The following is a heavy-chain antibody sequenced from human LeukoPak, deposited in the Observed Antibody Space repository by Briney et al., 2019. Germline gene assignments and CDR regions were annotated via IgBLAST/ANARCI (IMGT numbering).Heavy chain of an antibody. V-gene: IGHV4-59*01. CDR2: IYYSGST. Sequence: SETLSLTCTVSGGSISSYYWSWIRQPPGKGLEWIGYIYYSGSTNYNPSLKSRVTISVDTSKNQFSLKLSSVTAADTAVYYCARDQWLVGDDAFDIRGQGTMVTVSS. CDR3: ARDQWLVGDDAFDI. J-gene: IGHJ3*02. D-gene: IGHD6-19*01. CDR1: GGSISSYY.